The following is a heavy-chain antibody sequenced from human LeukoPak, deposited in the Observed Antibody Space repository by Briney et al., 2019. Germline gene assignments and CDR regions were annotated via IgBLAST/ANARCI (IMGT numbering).Heavy chain of an antibody. CDR3: ARNRGDPSYFDY. Sequence: GGSLRLSCAASGFTVSSYEMNWVRQAPGKGLEWVSSISTSSSYIYYADSVKGRFTISRNNPKNSLYLQMNSLRAEDTAVYYCARNRGDPSYFDYWGQGTLVTVSS. D-gene: IGHD4-17*01. J-gene: IGHJ4*02. CDR2: ISTSSSYI. V-gene: IGHV3-21*01. CDR1: GFTVSSYE.